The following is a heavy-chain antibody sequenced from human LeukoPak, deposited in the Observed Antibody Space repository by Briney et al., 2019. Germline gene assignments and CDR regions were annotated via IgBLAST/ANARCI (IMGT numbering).Heavy chain of an antibody. CDR1: GYSISSGYY. V-gene: IGHV4-38-2*02. CDR2: IYYSGST. J-gene: IGHJ3*02. D-gene: IGHD3-22*01. CDR3: ARDPSYYYDSSGPGGAFDI. Sequence: SETLSLTCTVSGYSISSGYYWGWIRQPPGKGLEWIGSIYYSGSTYYNPSLKSRVTISVDTSKNQFSLKLSSVTAADTAVYYCARDPSYYYDSSGPGGAFDIWGQGTMVTVSS.